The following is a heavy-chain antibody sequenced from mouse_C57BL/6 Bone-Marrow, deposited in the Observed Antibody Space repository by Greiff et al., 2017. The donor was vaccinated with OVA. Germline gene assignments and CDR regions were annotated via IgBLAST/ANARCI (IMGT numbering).Heavy chain of an antibody. CDR2: IDPENGDT. D-gene: IGHD1-1*01. CDR3: TTYYYGSSRFAY. CDR1: GFNIKDDY. Sequence: EVQLQQSGAELVRPGASVKLSCTASGFNIKDDYMHWVKQRPEQGLEWIGWIDPENGDTEYASKFQGKATITADTSSNTAYLQLSSLTSEDPAVYYCTTYYYGSSRFAYWGQGTLVTVSA. J-gene: IGHJ3*01. V-gene: IGHV14-4*01.